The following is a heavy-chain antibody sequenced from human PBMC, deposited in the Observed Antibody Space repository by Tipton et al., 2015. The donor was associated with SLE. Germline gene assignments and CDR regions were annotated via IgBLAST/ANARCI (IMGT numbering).Heavy chain of an antibody. V-gene: IGHV4-59*11. Sequence: LRLSCTVSGGSISSHYWSWIRQPPGKGLEWIGYISYSETTNYNPSLKSRVTISVDTSKNQFSLKLRSVTAADTAVYYCAGAWQGYCSGGTCYVLDYWGQRTLVAVSS. CDR2: ISYSETT. CDR3: AGAWQGYCSGGTCYVLDY. CDR1: GGSISSHY. J-gene: IGHJ4*02. D-gene: IGHD2-15*01.